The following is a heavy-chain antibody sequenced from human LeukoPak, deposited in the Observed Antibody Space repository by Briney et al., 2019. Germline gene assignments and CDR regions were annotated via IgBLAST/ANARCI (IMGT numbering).Heavy chain of an antibody. D-gene: IGHD3-22*01. Sequence: GGSLRLSCAASGFTSSSYGMHWVRQAPGKGLEWVAVISYDGSNKYYADSVKGRFTISRDNSKNTLYLQMNSLRAEDTAVYYCAKDQITMIVVVDTPDAFDIWGQGTMVTVSS. V-gene: IGHV3-30*18. CDR2: ISYDGSNK. J-gene: IGHJ3*02. CDR1: GFTSSSYG. CDR3: AKDQITMIVVVDTPDAFDI.